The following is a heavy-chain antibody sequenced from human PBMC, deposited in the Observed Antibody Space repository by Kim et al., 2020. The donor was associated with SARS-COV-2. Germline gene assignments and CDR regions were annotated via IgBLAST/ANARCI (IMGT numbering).Heavy chain of an antibody. D-gene: IGHD3-3*01. J-gene: IGHJ4*02. CDR3: ASENYDFWSGYYTADY. CDR2: IYTSGST. V-gene: IGHV4-4*07. Sequence: SETLSLTCTVSGGSISSYYWSWIRQPAGKGLEWIGRIYTSGSTNYNPSLKSRVTMSVDTSKNQFSLKLSSVTAADTAVYYCASENYDFWSGYYTADYWGQGTLVTVSS. CDR1: GGSISSYY.